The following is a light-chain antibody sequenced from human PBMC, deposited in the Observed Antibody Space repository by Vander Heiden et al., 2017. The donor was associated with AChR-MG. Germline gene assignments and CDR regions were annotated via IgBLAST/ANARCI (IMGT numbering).Light chain of an antibody. V-gene: IGLV2-23*01. J-gene: IGLJ1*01. CDR1: NSDIRNYNH. CDR2: EGT. CDR3: CSYAGSYV. Sequence: QSALTQPASVSGSPGQSITISVTETNSDIRNYNHVSWYQQHPGRAPKLIIYEGTKRSSGVSNRFSGSISAFTASLTISGLQAEDEAEYYCCSYAGSYVFGTGTEVTVL.